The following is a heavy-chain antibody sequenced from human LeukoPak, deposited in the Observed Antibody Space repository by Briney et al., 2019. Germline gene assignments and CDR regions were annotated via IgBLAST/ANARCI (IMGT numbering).Heavy chain of an antibody. D-gene: IGHD2/OR15-2a*01. Sequence: PGGSLRLSCAASGFTFSRHAIHWVRQAPDKGLEWVSVIADDGGNKYYADSVKGRFTISRDTSQNTVYLQMNSLRDEDTALYYCASILYGWGQGTLVTVSS. CDR1: GFTFSRHA. CDR3: ASILYG. V-gene: IGHV3-30*14. J-gene: IGHJ4*02. CDR2: IADDGGNK.